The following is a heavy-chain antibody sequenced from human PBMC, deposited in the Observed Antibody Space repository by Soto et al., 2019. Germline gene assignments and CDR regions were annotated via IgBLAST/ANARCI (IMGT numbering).Heavy chain of an antibody. V-gene: IGHV3-9*01. J-gene: IGHJ3*02. CDR1: GFTFEDYA. D-gene: IGHD6-6*01. CDR2: ISWDSRSV. CDR3: AKDSIRRSFSRSSTRARDAFDI. Sequence: EVHLVESGGGLVQPGGSLRLSCAVSGFTFEDYAMHWVRQAPGKGLEWVSGISWDSRSVAYADSVKGRFTISRDNAENSLHLQMNSLRAEDTAVYYCAKDSIRRSFSRSSTRARDAFDIWGKGTMVTVSS.